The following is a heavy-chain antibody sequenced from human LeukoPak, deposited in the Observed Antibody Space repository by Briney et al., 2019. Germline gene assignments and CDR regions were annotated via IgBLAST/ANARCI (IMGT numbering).Heavy chain of an antibody. Sequence: GGSLRLSCAASGFTFSSYSMNWVRQAPGKGLEWVSSISSSSSYIYYADSVKGRFTISRDDSKSLLYLQMNNLRAEDTAVYYCATQTAIRRGAHWGPGTLVIVSS. CDR3: ATQTAIRRGAH. V-gene: IGHV3-21*06. D-gene: IGHD1-26*01. J-gene: IGHJ4*02. CDR2: ISSSSSYI. CDR1: GFTFSSYS.